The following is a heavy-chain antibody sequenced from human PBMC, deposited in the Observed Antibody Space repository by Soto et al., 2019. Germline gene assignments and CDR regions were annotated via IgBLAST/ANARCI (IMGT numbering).Heavy chain of an antibody. CDR2: IYYNVNT. CDR3: ARHETLKGDYDY. V-gene: IGHV4-59*08. Sequence: ASETLSLTCTVSGGSISSYYWSWIRQPPGKGLEWIGYIYYNVNTNYNPSLKSRVTISVDTSKNQFSLKLSSVTAADTAVYYCARHETLKGDYDYWGQGTLVTGSS. D-gene: IGHD4-17*01. J-gene: IGHJ4*02. CDR1: GGSISSYY.